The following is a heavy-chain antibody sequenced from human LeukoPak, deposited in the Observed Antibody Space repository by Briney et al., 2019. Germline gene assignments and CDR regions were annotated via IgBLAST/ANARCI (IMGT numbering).Heavy chain of an antibody. D-gene: IGHD2-15*01. Sequence: SETLSLTCTVSGGSISGYYWSWFRQPAGQGLEWIGRIYTDGDTRYNPSLTIRVTMSFDTSKNQLSLKVRPVTAADTATYYCARAAGASGGQYFDYWGQGTLVTVSS. CDR1: GGSISGYY. V-gene: IGHV4-4*07. CDR2: IYTDGDT. J-gene: IGHJ4*02. CDR3: ARAAGASGGQYFDY.